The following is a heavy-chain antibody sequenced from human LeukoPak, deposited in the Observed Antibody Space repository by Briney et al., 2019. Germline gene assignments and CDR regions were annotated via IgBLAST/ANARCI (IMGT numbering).Heavy chain of an antibody. CDR2: ISYDGSNK. J-gene: IGHJ3*02. Sequence: PGGSLRLSCAASGFTFSSYSMNWVRQAPGKGLEWVAVISYDGSNKYYADSVKGRFTISRDNSKNTLYLQMNSLRAEDTAVYYCARTQDLDAFDIWGQGTMVTVSS. V-gene: IGHV3-30*03. CDR3: ARTQDLDAFDI. CDR1: GFTFSSYS.